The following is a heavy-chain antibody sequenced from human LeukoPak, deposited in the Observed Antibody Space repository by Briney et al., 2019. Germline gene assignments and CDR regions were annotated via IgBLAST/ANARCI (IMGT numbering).Heavy chain of an antibody. J-gene: IGHJ4*02. CDR3: ARDHEAVAGTGGTKYYFDY. Sequence: GGSLRLSCAASGFTFDDYGMSWVRQAPGKGLEWVSGINWNGGSTGYADSVKGRFTISRGNAKNSLYLQMNSLRAEDTALYYCARDHEAVAGTGGTKYYFDYWGQGTLVTVSS. CDR1: GFTFDDYG. CDR2: INWNGGST. V-gene: IGHV3-20*04. D-gene: IGHD6-19*01.